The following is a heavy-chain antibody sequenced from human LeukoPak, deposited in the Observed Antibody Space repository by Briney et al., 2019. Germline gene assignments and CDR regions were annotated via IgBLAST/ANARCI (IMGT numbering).Heavy chain of an antibody. CDR2: ISGSGDST. J-gene: IGHJ3*02. D-gene: IGHD4-17*01. CDR3: AKDPVYTTVTTFPGFDI. Sequence: GGSLRLSCAASGFTSNNYAMSWVRQAPGKGLEWVSGISGSGDSTYDADSVKGRFTISRDNSKNTLSLQMNSLRAEDTAVYYCAKDPVYTTVTTFPGFDIWGQGTMVIVSS. V-gene: IGHV3-23*01. CDR1: GFTSNNYA.